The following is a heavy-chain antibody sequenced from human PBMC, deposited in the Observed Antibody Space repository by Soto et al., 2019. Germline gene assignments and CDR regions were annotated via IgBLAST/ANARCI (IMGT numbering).Heavy chain of an antibody. D-gene: IGHD2-15*01. V-gene: IGHV1-69*02. CDR3: ARGVKRAVVVANMDV. J-gene: IGHJ6*03. CDR2: IIPILGIA. CDR1: GGTFSSYT. Sequence: SVKVSCKASGGTFSSYTISWVRQAPGQGLEWMGRIIPILGIANYAQKFQGRVTITADKSTSTAYMELSSLRSEDTAVYYCARGVKRAVVVANMDVWGKGTTVTVSS.